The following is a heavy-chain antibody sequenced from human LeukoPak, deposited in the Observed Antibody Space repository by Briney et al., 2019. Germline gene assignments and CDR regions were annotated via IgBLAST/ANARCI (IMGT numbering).Heavy chain of an antibody. CDR3: ARSIVVVPAAHLDY. D-gene: IGHD2-2*01. Sequence: GASVKVSCKASGYTFIGYYMHWVRQAPGQGLEWMGWINPNSGGTNYAQKFQGRVTMTRDTSISTAYMELSRLRSDDTAVYYCARSIVVVPAAHLDYWGQGTLVTVSS. CDR2: INPNSGGT. CDR1: GYTFIGYY. J-gene: IGHJ4*02. V-gene: IGHV1-2*02.